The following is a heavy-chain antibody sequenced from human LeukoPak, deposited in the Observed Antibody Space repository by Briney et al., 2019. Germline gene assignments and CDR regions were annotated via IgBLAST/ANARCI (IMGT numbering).Heavy chain of an antibody. CDR3: AREIVATIGFDY. CDR2: ISYDARNN. Sequence: GGCLRLSCAASGFTFSRSAMHWVRQAPGKGLEWVAVISYDARNNYYADSVKGRFTISRDNSKSTLYLQMNSLRPEDTAVYYCAREIVATIGFDYWGQGTLVTVSS. D-gene: IGHD5-12*01. J-gene: IGHJ4*02. V-gene: IGHV3-30*04. CDR1: GFTFSRSA.